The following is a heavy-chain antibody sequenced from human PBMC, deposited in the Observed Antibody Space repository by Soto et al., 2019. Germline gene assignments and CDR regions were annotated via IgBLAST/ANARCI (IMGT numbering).Heavy chain of an antibody. D-gene: IGHD3-10*01. Sequence: QVQLVESGGGVVQPGRSLRLSCAASGFTFASYAFHWVRQAPGKGLEWVAAMSYDGNNKYYADSVKGRLTISRDISKNTLYAQLNSLIPDDTAMYYFAGGFGPSIQLAFDVWGQGTMVSVSS. CDR2: MSYDGNNK. V-gene: IGHV3-30-3*01. CDR3: AGGFGPSIQLAFDV. J-gene: IGHJ3*01. CDR1: GFTFASYA.